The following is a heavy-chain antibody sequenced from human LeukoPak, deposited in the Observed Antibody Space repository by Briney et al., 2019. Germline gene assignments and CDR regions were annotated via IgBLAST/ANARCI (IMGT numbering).Heavy chain of an antibody. V-gene: IGHV3-30*18. J-gene: IGHJ5*02. D-gene: IGHD1-26*01. CDR1: GYSFNSYW. CDR2: ISYDGSNK. Sequence: GESLKISCKGSGYSFNSYWIGWVRQAPGKGLEWVAVISYDGSNKYYADSVKGRFTISRDDSKNTLYLQMNSLRAEDTAVYYCAKERSYTVGAPTWFDPWGQGTLVTVSS. CDR3: AKERSYTVGAPTWFDP.